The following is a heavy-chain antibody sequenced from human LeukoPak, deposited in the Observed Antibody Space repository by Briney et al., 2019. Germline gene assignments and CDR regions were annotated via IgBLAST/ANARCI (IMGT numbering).Heavy chain of an antibody. Sequence: ASVKVSCKASGYTFTSYGMNWVRQAPGQGLEWMGWINTNTGNPTYAQDFTGRFVFSLDTSVSTAYLQISSLKAEDTAVYYCARVLAMIRGAPFDYWGQGTLVTVSS. V-gene: IGHV7-4-1*02. J-gene: IGHJ4*02. D-gene: IGHD3-10*01. CDR1: GYTFTSYG. CDR3: ARVLAMIRGAPFDY. CDR2: INTNTGNP.